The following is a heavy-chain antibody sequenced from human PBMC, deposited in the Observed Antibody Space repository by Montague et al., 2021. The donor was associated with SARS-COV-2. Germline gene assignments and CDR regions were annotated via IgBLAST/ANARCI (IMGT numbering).Heavy chain of an antibody. V-gene: IGHV4-59*01. CDR1: GGSISSYY. Sequence: SETLSLTCTVSGGSISSYYWSWIRQPPGKGLEWIGYIYYSGSSNYNPSLKSRVTISVDTSKNQFSLKLSSVTAAATAVYYCAWSRRITIFGVGRSNYYGMDVWGQGTTVTVSS. CDR2: IYYSGSS. CDR3: AWSRRITIFGVGRSNYYGMDV. D-gene: IGHD3-3*01. J-gene: IGHJ6*02.